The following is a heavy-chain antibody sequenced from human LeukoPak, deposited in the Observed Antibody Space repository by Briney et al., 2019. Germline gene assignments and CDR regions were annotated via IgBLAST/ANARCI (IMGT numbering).Heavy chain of an antibody. D-gene: IGHD1-26*01. CDR3: AKDRVGATSH. Sequence: GRSLRLSCAASGFTFSSYGMHWVRQAPGKGLEWVAVISYDGSNKYYADSVKGRFTISGDNSKNTLYLQMNSLRAEDTAVYYCAKDRVGATSHWGQGTLVTVSS. J-gene: IGHJ4*02. CDR2: ISYDGSNK. V-gene: IGHV3-30*18. CDR1: GFTFSSYG.